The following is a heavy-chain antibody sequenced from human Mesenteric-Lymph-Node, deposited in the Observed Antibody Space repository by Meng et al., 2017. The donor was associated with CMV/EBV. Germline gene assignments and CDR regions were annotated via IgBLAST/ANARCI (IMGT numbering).Heavy chain of an antibody. CDR1: GGTFNSYA. CDR3: ARHVVPAAMWFDP. V-gene: IGHV1-69*05. J-gene: IGHJ5*02. CDR2: IIPIFGTA. Sequence: SVKVSCKASGGTFNSYAFSWVRQAPGQGLEWVGGIIPIFGTADYAQKFQGRVTITTDESTSTVYMELSSLTSEDAAVYYCARHVVPAAMWFDPWGQGTLVTVSS. D-gene: IGHD2-2*01.